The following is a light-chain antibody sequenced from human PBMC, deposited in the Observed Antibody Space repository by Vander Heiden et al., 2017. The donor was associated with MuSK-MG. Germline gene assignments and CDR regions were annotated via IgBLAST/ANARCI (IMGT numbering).Light chain of an antibody. CDR1: GPNIANNY. CDR3: VTWDSSRHDVV. V-gene: IGLV1-51*01. CDR2: DDH. Sequence: QSVLTQPPSVSAATGQKVTISCSGGGPNIANNYVYWYQHLPGTAPKLLIYDDHHRPAGIPDRFSGSKSGTSATLGTTGLQTGEEADYYCVTWDSSRHDVVFGGGTKLTVL. J-gene: IGLJ2*01.